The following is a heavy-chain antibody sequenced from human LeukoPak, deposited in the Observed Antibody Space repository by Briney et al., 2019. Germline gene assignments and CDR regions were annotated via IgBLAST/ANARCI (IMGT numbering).Heavy chain of an antibody. Sequence: SSETLSLTCTVSGGSISSYYWSWIRQPPGKGLEWIGYIYYSGSTNYNPSLKSRVTLSVDTSKNQFSLKLSSVTAADTAVYYCTRVPTEWSYLRDYYYGMDVWGQGTTVTVSS. D-gene: IGHD3-3*01. CDR2: IYYSGST. CDR1: GGSISSYY. J-gene: IGHJ6*02. CDR3: TRVPTEWSYLRDYYYGMDV. V-gene: IGHV4-59*01.